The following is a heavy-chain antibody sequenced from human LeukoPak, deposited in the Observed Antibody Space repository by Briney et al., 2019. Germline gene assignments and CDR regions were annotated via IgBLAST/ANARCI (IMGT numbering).Heavy chain of an antibody. J-gene: IGHJ5*02. CDR2: IRYDGSNK. CDR1: GFTFSSYG. CDR3: AKAEVMVRGLDP. V-gene: IGHV3-30*02. D-gene: IGHD3-10*01. Sequence: GGSLRLSCAASGFTFSSYGMHWVRQAPGKGLEWVAFIRYDGSNKYYADSVKGRFTISRDNSKNTLYLQMNSLRAEDTAVYYCAKAEVMVRGLDPWGQGTLVTVSS.